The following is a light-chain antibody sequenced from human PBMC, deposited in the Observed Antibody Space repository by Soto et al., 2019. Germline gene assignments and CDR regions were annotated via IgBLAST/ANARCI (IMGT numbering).Light chain of an antibody. J-gene: IGLJ2*01. CDR2: QVS. CDR3: CSYGGRILVI. CDR1: RSDVGNYDL. V-gene: IGLV2-18*02. Sequence: QSALTQPPSVSGSPGQSVTISCTGTRSDVGNYDLVSWYQQPPGTAPKLLIYQVSNRPSGVPDRFSGSKSGNTASLTISGLQAEDEADYYCCSYGGRILVIFGEGTKLTVL.